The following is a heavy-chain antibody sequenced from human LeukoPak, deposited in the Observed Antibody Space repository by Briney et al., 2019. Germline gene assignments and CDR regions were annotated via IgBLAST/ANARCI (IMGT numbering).Heavy chain of an antibody. V-gene: IGHV4-61*02. J-gene: IGHJ4*02. D-gene: IGHD6-25*01. CDR3: ARSGQSN. CDR2: ISSTGTT. Sequence: SETLSLTCTVSGGSISSGSYYWTWIRQPVGKGLEWIGRISSTGTTNYNPSLKSRATISVDTSKNQFSLNLNSVTAADTAVYYCARSGQSNWGQGTLVTVSS. CDR1: GGSISSGSYY.